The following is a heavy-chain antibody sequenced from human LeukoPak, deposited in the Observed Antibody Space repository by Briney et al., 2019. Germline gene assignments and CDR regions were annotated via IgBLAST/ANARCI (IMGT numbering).Heavy chain of an antibody. Sequence: GGSLRLSCAASGFTFSDYYMSWIRQAPGKGLEWVTVISYDGSNKYYADSVKGRFTISRDNSKNTLYLQMNSLRAEDTAVYYCAKGGTYRDYFDYWGQGTLVTVSS. J-gene: IGHJ4*02. CDR1: GFTFSDYY. CDR2: ISYDGSNK. CDR3: AKGGTYRDYFDY. V-gene: IGHV3-30*18. D-gene: IGHD3-16*01.